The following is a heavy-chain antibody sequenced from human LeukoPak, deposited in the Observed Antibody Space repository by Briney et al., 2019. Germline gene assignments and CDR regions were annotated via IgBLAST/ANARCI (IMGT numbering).Heavy chain of an antibody. J-gene: IGHJ6*02. CDR1: GYTFSSYD. D-gene: IGHD5-12*01. V-gene: IGHV1-8*01. CDR2: MNPNSGNT. Sequence: ASVKVSCKASGYTFSSYDINWVRQATGQGLEWMGWMNPNSGNTGYAQKFQGRVTMTRNTSISTAYMELSSLRSEDTAVYYCARGRSGALRYYGMDVWGQGTTVTVSS. CDR3: ARGRSGALRYYGMDV.